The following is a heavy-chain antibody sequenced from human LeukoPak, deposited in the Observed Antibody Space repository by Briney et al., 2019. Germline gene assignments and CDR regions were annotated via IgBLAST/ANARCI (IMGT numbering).Heavy chain of an antibody. J-gene: IGHJ4*02. CDR3: ARGIAMAYFDY. D-gene: IGHD6-19*01. Sequence: SEALSLTCAVYGGSFSVYYWSWIRQPPGNGLEWIGEINHSGSTNYNPSLKSRVAISVDTSKNQFSLKLSSVTAADTAVYYCARGIAMAYFDYWGQGTLVTVSS. CDR1: GGSFSVYY. V-gene: IGHV4-34*01. CDR2: INHSGST.